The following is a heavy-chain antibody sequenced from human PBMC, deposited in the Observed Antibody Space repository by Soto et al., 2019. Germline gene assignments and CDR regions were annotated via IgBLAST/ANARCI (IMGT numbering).Heavy chain of an antibody. J-gene: IGHJ4*02. D-gene: IGHD3-10*01. CDR2: IIPIFGTP. Sequence: QVQLVQSGAEVKKPGSSVKVSCKASGGIFSTYAISWVRQAPGQGLEWIGGIIPIFGTPNYAQRFQGRVTITADDSTTTSYMELSRLKSEDTAVYYCARDRDDYGSGNYYNRIDFWGQGTLVTVSS. CDR1: GGIFSTYA. CDR3: ARDRDDYGSGNYYNRIDF. V-gene: IGHV1-69*01.